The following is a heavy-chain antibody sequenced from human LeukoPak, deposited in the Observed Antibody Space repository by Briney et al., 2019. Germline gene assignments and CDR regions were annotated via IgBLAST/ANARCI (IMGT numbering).Heavy chain of an antibody. Sequence: GGPLRLSCAASGFTFSSYDMHWVRQATGKGLEWVSAIGTAGDTYYPGSVKGRFTISRENAKDSLYLQMNSLRAGDTAVYYCARGILYSSSWYGMDVWGQGTTVTVSS. V-gene: IGHV3-13*01. J-gene: IGHJ6*02. CDR3: ARGILYSSSWYGMDV. CDR1: GFTFSSYD. D-gene: IGHD6-13*01. CDR2: IGTAGDT.